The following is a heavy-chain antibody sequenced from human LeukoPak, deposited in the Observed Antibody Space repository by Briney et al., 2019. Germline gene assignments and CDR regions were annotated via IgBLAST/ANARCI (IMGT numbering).Heavy chain of an antibody. J-gene: IGHJ4*02. CDR1: GFTFSSYS. D-gene: IGHD2-2*01. CDR3: ARMEYQLPHFDY. Sequence: PGGSLRLSCAASGFTFSSYSMNWVRQAPGKGLEWVSSISSSSSYICYADSVKGRFTISRDNAKNSLYLQMNSLRAEDTAVYYCARMEYQLPHFDYWGQGTLVTVSS. CDR2: ISSSSSYI. V-gene: IGHV3-21*01.